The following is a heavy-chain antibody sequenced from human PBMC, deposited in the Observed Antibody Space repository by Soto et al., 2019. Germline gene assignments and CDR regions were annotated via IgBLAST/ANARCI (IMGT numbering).Heavy chain of an antibody. Sequence: SVKVSCKASGGTFSSYAISWVRQAPGQGLEWMGGIIPIFGTANYAQKFQGRVTITADESTSTAYMELSSLRSEDTAVYYCAREELGNPYYYYYGMDVWGQGTTVPVSS. V-gene: IGHV1-69*13. CDR3: AREELGNPYYYYYGMDV. D-gene: IGHD1-7*01. CDR1: GGTFSSYA. J-gene: IGHJ6*02. CDR2: IIPIFGTA.